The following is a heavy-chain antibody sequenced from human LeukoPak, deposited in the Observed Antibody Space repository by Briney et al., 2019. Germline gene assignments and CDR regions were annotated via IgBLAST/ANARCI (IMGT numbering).Heavy chain of an antibody. CDR3: TTETYYYDSSGYYYFDY. CDR1: GFTFSDYS. J-gene: IGHJ4*02. CDR2: IKSKTGGWTT. V-gene: IGHV3-15*01. D-gene: IGHD3-22*01. Sequence: GGSLRLSCAASGFTFSDYSMSWIRQAPGKGLEWVGRIKSKTGGWTTDYAAPVKGRFTISRDDSKNTLYLQMNSLKTEDTAVYYCTTETYYYDSSGYYYFDYWGQGTLVTGSS.